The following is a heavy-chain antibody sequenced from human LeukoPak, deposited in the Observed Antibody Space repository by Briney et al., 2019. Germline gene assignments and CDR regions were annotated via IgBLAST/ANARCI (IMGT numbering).Heavy chain of an antibody. CDR3: ARVDSSGCYDRNWFDP. CDR1: GGSISSYY. V-gene: IGHV4-59*01. CDR2: IYYSGST. Sequence: SETLSLTCTVSGGSISSYYWSCIRQPPGKGLEWIGYIYYSGSTNYNPSLKSRVTISVDMSKNQFSLKLSSVTAADTAVYYCARVDSSGCYDRNWFDPWGQGTLVTVSS. J-gene: IGHJ5*02. D-gene: IGHD6-19*01.